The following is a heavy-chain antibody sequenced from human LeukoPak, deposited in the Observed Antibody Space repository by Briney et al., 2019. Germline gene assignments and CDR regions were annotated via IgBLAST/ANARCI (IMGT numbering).Heavy chain of an antibody. J-gene: IGHJ4*02. Sequence: GGSLRLSCAASGFTFSSYAMSWVRQAPGKGLEWVSAISGSGGSTYYADSVKGRSTISRDNSKNTLYLQMNSLRAEDTAVYYCARDLDSSGYTDYWGQGTLVTVSS. CDR3: ARDLDSSGYTDY. CDR1: GFTFSSYA. V-gene: IGHV3-23*01. CDR2: ISGSGGST. D-gene: IGHD3-22*01.